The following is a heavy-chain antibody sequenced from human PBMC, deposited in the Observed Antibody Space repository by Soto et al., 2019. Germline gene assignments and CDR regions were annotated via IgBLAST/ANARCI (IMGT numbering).Heavy chain of an antibody. J-gene: IGHJ4*02. V-gene: IGHV3-23*01. CDR1: GFTFSSYA. CDR3: AKDSAILTGYPSDY. D-gene: IGHD3-9*01. CDR2: ISGSGGST. Sequence: GGSLRLSCAASGFTFSSYAMSWVRQAPGKGLEWVSAISGSGGSTYYADSVKGRFTISRDNSKNTLYLQMNSLRAEDTAVYYCAKDSAILTGYPSDYWGQGTLVTVSS.